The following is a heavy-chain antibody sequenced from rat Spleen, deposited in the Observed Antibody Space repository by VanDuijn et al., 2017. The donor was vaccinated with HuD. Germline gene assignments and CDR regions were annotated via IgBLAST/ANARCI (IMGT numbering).Heavy chain of an antibody. J-gene: IGHJ2*01. D-gene: IGHD1-6*01. Sequence: EVQLVESDGGLVQPGRSLKLSCAASGFTFSDYYMAWVRQAPTKGLEWVATISYDGSSTYYRDSVKGRFTISRDNAKSTLYLQMDSLRSEDTATYYCAVLGMYTTDYYYRGYFDYWGQGVMVTVSS. CDR3: AVLGMYTTDYYYRGYFDY. CDR1: GFTFSDYY. CDR2: ISYDGSST. V-gene: IGHV5-29*01.